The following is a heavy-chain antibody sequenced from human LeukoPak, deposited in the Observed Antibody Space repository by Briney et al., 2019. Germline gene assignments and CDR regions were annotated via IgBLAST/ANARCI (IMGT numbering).Heavy chain of an antibody. D-gene: IGHD3-22*01. Sequence: SETLSLTCTVSGGSISSSSYYWGWIRQPPGKGLEWIGSIYYSGSTYYNPSLKSRVTISVDTSKNQFSLKLSSVTAADTAVYYCARLGGGNYYDSSGDAFDTWGQGTMVTVSS. CDR1: GGSISSSSYY. CDR3: ARLGGGNYYDSSGDAFDT. J-gene: IGHJ3*02. V-gene: IGHV4-39*01. CDR2: IYYSGST.